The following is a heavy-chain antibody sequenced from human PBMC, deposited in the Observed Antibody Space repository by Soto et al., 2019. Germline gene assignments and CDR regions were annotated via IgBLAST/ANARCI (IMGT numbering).Heavy chain of an antibody. V-gene: IGHV1-24*01. J-gene: IGHJ5*02. Sequence: ASVKVSCKVSGYTLTELSMHWVRQAPGKGLEWMGGFDPEDGETIYAQKFQGRVTMTEDTSTDTAYMELSSLRSEDTAVYYCATDFHNYYGSGSYYPWGQGTLVTVSS. CDR1: GYTLTELS. CDR3: ATDFHNYYGSGSYYP. CDR2: FDPEDGET. D-gene: IGHD3-10*01.